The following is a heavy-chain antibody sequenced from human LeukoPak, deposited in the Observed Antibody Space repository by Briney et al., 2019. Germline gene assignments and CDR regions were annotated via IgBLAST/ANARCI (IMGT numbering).Heavy chain of an antibody. CDR2: IYTNGGA. V-gene: IGHV4-61*02. Sequence: SETLSLTCTVSGGSVTSGNYYWNWIRQPAGKGLEWIGRIYTNGGASYNPSLKSRVTISIDASKNQSSLKPSSVTAADTAVYYCAREPPGYWGQGILVTVSS. CDR3: AREPPGY. CDR1: GGSVTSGNYY. J-gene: IGHJ4*02.